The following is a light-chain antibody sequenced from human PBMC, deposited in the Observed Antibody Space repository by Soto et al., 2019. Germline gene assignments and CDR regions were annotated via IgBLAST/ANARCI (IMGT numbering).Light chain of an antibody. CDR3: LQYYNYPLT. CDR1: QGIRHD. Sequence: AIQMTQSPSSLSASVGDRVTITCRASQGIRHDLGWYQQKPGKAPKLLIYAASSLQSGVPSRFSGSGFGTDFTLTIISLQPEDFATYYCLQYYNYPLTFGQGTKVDIK. V-gene: IGKV1-6*01. CDR2: AAS. J-gene: IGKJ1*01.